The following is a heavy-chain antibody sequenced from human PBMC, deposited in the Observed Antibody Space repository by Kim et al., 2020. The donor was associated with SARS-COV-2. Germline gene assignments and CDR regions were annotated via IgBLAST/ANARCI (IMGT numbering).Heavy chain of an antibody. CDR1: GYTFTDYY. Sequence: ASVKVSCKASGYTFTDYYMQWVRQAPGQGLEWMGWINPNSGGTNYAQKFQGRVTMTRDTSISAAYMELSRLTSDDTAVYYCARDHCTSSNCYESHYYGLDVWGQGTTVTVSS. J-gene: IGHJ6*02. D-gene: IGHD2-2*01. CDR2: INPNSGGT. CDR3: ARDHCTSSNCYESHYYGLDV. V-gene: IGHV1-2*02.